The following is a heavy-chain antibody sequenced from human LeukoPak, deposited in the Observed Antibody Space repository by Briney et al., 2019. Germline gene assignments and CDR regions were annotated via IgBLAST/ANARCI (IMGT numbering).Heavy chain of an antibody. J-gene: IGHJ4*02. CDR1: GFTFSSYA. CDR2: ISGSGGST. D-gene: IGHD3-10*01. V-gene: IGHV3-23*01. Sequence: PGGSLRLSCAASGFTFSSYAMSWVRQAPGKGLEWVSAISGSGGSTYCADSVKGRFTISRDNSKNTLYLQMNSLRAEDTAVYYCAKGSYGSGSYFFDYWGQGTLVTVSS. CDR3: AKGSYGSGSYFFDY.